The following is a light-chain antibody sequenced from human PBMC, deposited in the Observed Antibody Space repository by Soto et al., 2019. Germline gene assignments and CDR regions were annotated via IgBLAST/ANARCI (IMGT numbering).Light chain of an antibody. CDR2: AAS. J-gene: IGKJ2*01. V-gene: IGKV1-6*01. CDR3: LQDYIYTPT. Sequence: AIQMTQSPSSLSASVGDRLTITCRASQGIRNDLGWYQQKPGKAPKLLIYAASSLETGVPSRFSGSGSGTDFTLTISSLQPEDFATYYCLQDYIYTPTFGQGTKLEIK. CDR1: QGIRND.